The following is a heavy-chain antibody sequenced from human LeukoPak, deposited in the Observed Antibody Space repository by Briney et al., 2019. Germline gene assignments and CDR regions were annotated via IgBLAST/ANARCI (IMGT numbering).Heavy chain of an antibody. Sequence: PSETLSLTCIVSGGSISSHYWSWIRQPPGKGLEWIGYIFHSGSTNYNPPLKSRVTISVDRSKNQFSLKMRSVNAEDTAVYYCARVGGGGNSALEAFDVWGQGTMVSVSS. CDR1: GGSISSHY. CDR3: ARVGGGGNSALEAFDV. J-gene: IGHJ3*01. V-gene: IGHV4-59*11. CDR2: IFHSGST. D-gene: IGHD4-23*01.